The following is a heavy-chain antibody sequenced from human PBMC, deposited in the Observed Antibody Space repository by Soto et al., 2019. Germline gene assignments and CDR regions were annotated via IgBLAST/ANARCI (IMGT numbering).Heavy chain of an antibody. D-gene: IGHD2-15*01. CDR3: ARGRLISLYYFAY. CDR2: IYYSGST. Sequence: SETLSLTCTVSGGSISSGGYYWSWIRQHPGKGLEWIGYIYYSGSTYYNPSLKSRVTISVDTSKNQFSLKLSSVTAEDTAVYYCARGRLISLYYFAYWGQGTLVTVSS. V-gene: IGHV4-31*03. J-gene: IGHJ4*02. CDR1: GGSISSGGYY.